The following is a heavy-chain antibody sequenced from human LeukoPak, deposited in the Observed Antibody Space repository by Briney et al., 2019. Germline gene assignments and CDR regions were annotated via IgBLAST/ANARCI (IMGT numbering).Heavy chain of an antibody. J-gene: IGHJ4*02. CDR2: ISSNGGST. Sequence: GGSLRLSCSASGFTFSSYAMHWVRQAPGKGLEYVSAISSNGGSTYYADSVKGRFTISRDNSRNTLYLQMSSLRAEDTAVYYCVRVAATAFLDYWGQGTLVTVSS. V-gene: IGHV3-64D*06. D-gene: IGHD2-15*01. CDR3: VRVAATAFLDY. CDR1: GFTFSSYA.